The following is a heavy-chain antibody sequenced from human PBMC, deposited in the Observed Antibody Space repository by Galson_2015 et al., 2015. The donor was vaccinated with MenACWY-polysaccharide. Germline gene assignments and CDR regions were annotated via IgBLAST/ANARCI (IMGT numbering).Heavy chain of an antibody. D-gene: IGHD1-26*01. J-gene: IGHJ4*02. V-gene: IGHV3-7*01. CDR3: ARTRIVGAHWFDY. Sequence: SVRLSCAASGFTFSSFWMSWVRQAPGEGLEWVASVNQDGGVKYYVDSVEGRFTVSRDNAKNSLYLQMNSLRAEDTTVYFCARTRIVGAHWFDYWGQGTLVTVSS. CDR2: VNQDGGVK. CDR1: GFTFSSFW.